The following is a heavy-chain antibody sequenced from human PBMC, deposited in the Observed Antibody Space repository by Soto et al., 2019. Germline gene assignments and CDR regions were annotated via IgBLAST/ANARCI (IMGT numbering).Heavy chain of an antibody. CDR1: GYTFTGYY. D-gene: IGHD1-26*01. CDR2: INPSGGST. J-gene: IGHJ6*02. V-gene: IGHV1-46*01. CDR3: ARGGGRNYYYYGRDV. Sequence: ASVKVSCKASGYTFTGYYMHWVRQAPGQGLEWMGIINPSGGSTSYAQKFQGRVTMTRDTSTSTVYMELSSLRSEDTAVYYCARGGGRNYYYYGRDVWGQGTTVTVSS.